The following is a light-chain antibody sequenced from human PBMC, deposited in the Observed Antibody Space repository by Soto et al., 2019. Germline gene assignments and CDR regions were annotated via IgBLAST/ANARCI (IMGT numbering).Light chain of an antibody. CDR1: QSVNNN. CDR3: QQYDDWPPCT. V-gene: IGKV3-15*01. J-gene: IGKJ2*02. Sequence: ETVMTQSPATLSVSPGERATLSCRASQSVNNNLAWYQQKPGQAPRLLIYAASTRATGIPARFSGSGSGTEFSLTISRLQSEDFAVYYGQQYDDWPPCTFGQGTKLEI. CDR2: AAS.